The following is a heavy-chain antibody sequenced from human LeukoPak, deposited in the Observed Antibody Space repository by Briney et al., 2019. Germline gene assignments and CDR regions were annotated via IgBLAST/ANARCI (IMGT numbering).Heavy chain of an antibody. Sequence: PGGSLRLSCAASGFTFSSYAMSWVRQAPGKGLGWVSAISGSGGSTYYADSVKGRFTISRDNSKNTLYLQMNSLRAEDTAVYYCAKIGRGPYYFDYWGQGTLVTVSS. CDR3: AKIGRGPYYFDY. V-gene: IGHV3-23*01. J-gene: IGHJ4*02. CDR2: ISGSGGST. D-gene: IGHD1-26*01. CDR1: GFTFSSYA.